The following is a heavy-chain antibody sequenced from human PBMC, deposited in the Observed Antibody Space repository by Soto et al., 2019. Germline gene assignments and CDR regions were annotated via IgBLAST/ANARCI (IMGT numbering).Heavy chain of an antibody. Sequence: GGSLRLSCAASEFTFSSYSMNWVRQAPGKGLEWVSSISSSSSYIYYADSVKGRFTISRDNAKNSLYLKMNSLRAEDTAVYYCARDQLTGTLYDAFDIWGQGTMVTVSS. CDR1: EFTFSSYS. CDR2: ISSSSSYI. J-gene: IGHJ3*02. V-gene: IGHV3-21*01. D-gene: IGHD1-20*01. CDR3: ARDQLTGTLYDAFDI.